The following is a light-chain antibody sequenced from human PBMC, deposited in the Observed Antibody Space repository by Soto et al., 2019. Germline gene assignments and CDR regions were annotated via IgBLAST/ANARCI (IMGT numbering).Light chain of an antibody. CDR3: QTFDSSLTISWV. V-gene: IGLV1-40*01. CDR2: GDS. J-gene: IGLJ3*02. Sequence: QSVLTQPPSVSGAPGQRVTISCTGSSSNIGRGYDVHWYQQLPGSAPRLLLSGDSNRPSGVPDRFSGSRSGTSASLAITGLQAEDEADYYCQTFDSSLTISWVFDGGTKVTVL. CDR1: SSNIGRGYD.